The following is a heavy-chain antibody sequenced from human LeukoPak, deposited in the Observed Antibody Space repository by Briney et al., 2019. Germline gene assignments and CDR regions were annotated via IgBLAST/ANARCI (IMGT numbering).Heavy chain of an antibody. CDR3: ARARYCSGGSCYSGWFDP. Sequence: GGSLRLSCAASGFTVSSNYMSWVRQAPGKGLEWVSVIYSGGSTYYADSVKGRFTISRDNSKNTLYLQMNSLRAEDTAVYYCARARYCSGGSCYSGWFDPWGQGTLVTVSS. J-gene: IGHJ5*02. V-gene: IGHV3-53*01. CDR2: IYSGGST. CDR1: GFTVSSNY. D-gene: IGHD2-15*01.